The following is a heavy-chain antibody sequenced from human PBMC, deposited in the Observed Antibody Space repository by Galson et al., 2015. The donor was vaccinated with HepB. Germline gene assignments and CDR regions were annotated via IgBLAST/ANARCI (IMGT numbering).Heavy chain of an antibody. CDR3: AKVFPEKTDGWYRQALYYFDS. V-gene: IGHV3-23*01. D-gene: IGHD6-19*01. J-gene: IGHJ4*02. Sequence: SLRLSCAASGFTFSYYAMSWVRQAPGEGLEWISAITPSGDNTYSADSLKGRFTISRDNSQNTVFLQMDSLRADDTAIYFCAKVFPEKTDGWYRQALYYFDSWGQGTRVTVSS. CDR2: ITPSGDNT. CDR1: GFTFSYYA.